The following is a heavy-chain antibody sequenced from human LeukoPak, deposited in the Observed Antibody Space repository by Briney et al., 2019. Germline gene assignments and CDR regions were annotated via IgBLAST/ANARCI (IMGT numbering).Heavy chain of an antibody. J-gene: IGHJ3*02. D-gene: IGHD1-26*01. Sequence: PGRSLTLSCTASGFSFSTYGMHWVRQAPGKGLEWVAVIWFDGRNRDYADSVKGRFTISRDNSRNTVYLQMNSLRAEDTAVYYCAKVGYSGSPRGAFDIWGQGTMVTVSS. CDR2: IWFDGRNR. V-gene: IGHV3-33*06. CDR3: AKVGYSGSPRGAFDI. CDR1: GFSFSTYG.